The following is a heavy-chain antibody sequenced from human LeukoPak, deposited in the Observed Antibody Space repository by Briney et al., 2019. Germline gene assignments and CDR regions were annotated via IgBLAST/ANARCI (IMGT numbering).Heavy chain of an antibody. CDR1: GGSISIDY. J-gene: IGHJ4*02. Sequence: SETLSLTCTVSGGSISIDYWSWIRQPPGKGLEWIGYIYNSGNTNYNPSLKSRVNISVDTTKNQVSLKLSSVTAADTAVYYCARGEWSSGYYYFDSWGQGTQVTVSS. CDR3: ARGEWSSGYYYFDS. D-gene: IGHD3-22*01. CDR2: IYNSGNT. V-gene: IGHV4-59*01.